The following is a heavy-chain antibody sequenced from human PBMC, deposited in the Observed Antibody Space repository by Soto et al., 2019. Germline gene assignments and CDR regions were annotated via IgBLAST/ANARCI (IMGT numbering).Heavy chain of an antibody. Sequence: EVHLLESGGVLVQPGESLRLSCETSGLTFSNCVMTWVRQAPGKGLEWVSVITKTGDTDYADSVKGRFTISRDNSKNTVYLQMNSLRAEDTAVYYCAKGLLNGRWYAADWGQGTLVTVSS. D-gene: IGHD6-13*01. CDR3: AKGLLNGRWYAAD. CDR2: ITKTGDT. V-gene: IGHV3-23*01. J-gene: IGHJ4*02. CDR1: GLTFSNCV.